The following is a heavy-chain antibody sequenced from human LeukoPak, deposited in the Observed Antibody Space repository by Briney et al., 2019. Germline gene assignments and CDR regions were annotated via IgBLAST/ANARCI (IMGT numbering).Heavy chain of an antibody. CDR3: ARVGSGWSLDY. Sequence: GGSLRLSCAASGFTFSSYSMNWVRQAPGKGLEWVANIKQDGSEKYYVDSVKGRFTISRDNAKNSLYLQMNSLRAEDTAVYYCARVGSGWSLDYWGQGTLVTVSS. CDR1: GFTFSSYS. V-gene: IGHV3-7*01. J-gene: IGHJ4*02. CDR2: IKQDGSEK. D-gene: IGHD6-19*01.